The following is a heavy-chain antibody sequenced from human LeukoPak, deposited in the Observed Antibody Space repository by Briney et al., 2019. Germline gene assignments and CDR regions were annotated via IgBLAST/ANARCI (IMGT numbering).Heavy chain of an antibody. V-gene: IGHV3-30*18. CDR2: ISYDGSNK. CDR3: AKVRPSYTASFYFDY. J-gene: IGHJ4*02. Sequence: GGSLRLSCAASGFTFSSYGMHWVRQAPGKGLEWVAVISYDGSNKYYADSVKGRFTISRDNSKNTLYLQMNSLRGEDTAVYYCAKVRPSYTASFYFDYWGQGTLVTVSS. D-gene: IGHD5-18*01. CDR1: GFTFSSYG.